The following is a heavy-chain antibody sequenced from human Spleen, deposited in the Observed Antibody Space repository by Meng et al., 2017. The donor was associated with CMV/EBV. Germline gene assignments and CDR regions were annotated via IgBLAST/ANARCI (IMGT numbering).Heavy chain of an antibody. D-gene: IGHD3-10*01. J-gene: IGHJ3*02. CDR2: ISRSSSYI. Sequence: GESLKISCAASGFTFSSYIMNWVRQAPGKGLEWVSSISRSSSYIYYADSVKGRFTISRDNAKNSLYLQMNSLRVEDTAVYYCARDLRVELLWFGELSGVGHDAFDIWGQGTMVTVSS. CDR1: GFTFSSYI. V-gene: IGHV3-21*01. CDR3: ARDLRVELLWFGELSGVGHDAFDI.